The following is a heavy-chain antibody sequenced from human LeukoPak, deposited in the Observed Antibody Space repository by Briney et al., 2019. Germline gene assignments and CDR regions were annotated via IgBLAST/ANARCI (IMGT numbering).Heavy chain of an antibody. D-gene: IGHD3-10*01. CDR2: IHTSGST. V-gene: IGHV4-61*02. CDR1: GGSTSSGSYY. CDR3: AREGHAMVRGVTLNYYYYYMDV. J-gene: IGHJ6*03. Sequence: SETLSLTCTVSGGSTSSGSYYWSWIRQPAGKGLEWIGRIHTSGSTNYSPSLKSRVTISVDTSKNQFSLKLSSVTAADTAVYYCAREGHAMVRGVTLNYYYYYMDVWGKGTTVTISS.